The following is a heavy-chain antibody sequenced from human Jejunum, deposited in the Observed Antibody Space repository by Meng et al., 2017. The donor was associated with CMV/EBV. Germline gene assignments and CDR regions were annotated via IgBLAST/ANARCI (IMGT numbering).Heavy chain of an antibody. CDR1: GYTFTSCA. V-gene: IGHV7-4-1*02. D-gene: IGHD5-24*01. CDR3: ARDSPLDGYSLLDY. J-gene: IGHJ4*02. CDR2: IDPNTGNP. Sequence: QVVQSGSDLPQPGAAGQFSCRPSGYTFTSCAINWGRHAAGQGPDWMVWIDPNTGNPTYDHGFTGRFVFSLDTSVRTAYLQINSLRADDTAVYYCARDSPLDGYSLLDYWGQGTLVTVSS.